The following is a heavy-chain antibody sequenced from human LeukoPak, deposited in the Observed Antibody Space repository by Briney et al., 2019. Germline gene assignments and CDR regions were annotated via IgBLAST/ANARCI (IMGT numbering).Heavy chain of an antibody. V-gene: IGHV4-61*02. J-gene: IGHJ4*02. Sequence: PSQTLSLTCTVSGGSISSGSYYWSWIRQPAGKGLEWIGRIYTSGSTNYNPSLKSRVTISVDTSKNQFSLKLSSVTAADTAVYYCARRQPPYYYFDYWGQGTLVTVSS. CDR3: ARRQPPYYYFDY. CDR1: GGSISSGSYY. CDR2: IYTSGST. D-gene: IGHD3-10*01.